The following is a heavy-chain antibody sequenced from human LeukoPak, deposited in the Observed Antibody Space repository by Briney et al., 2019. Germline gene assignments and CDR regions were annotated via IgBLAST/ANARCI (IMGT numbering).Heavy chain of an antibody. J-gene: IGHJ4*02. D-gene: IGHD6-6*01. CDR3: AKDQKFSSSSDY. CDR1: GFTFSSYG. Sequence: PGGSLRLSCAASGFTFSSYGMHWVRQAPGKGLEWVAFIRYDGSNKYYADSVKGRFTISRDNSKNTLYLQMNSLRAEDTAVYYCAKDQKFSSSSDYWGQGTLVTVSS. V-gene: IGHV3-30*02. CDR2: IRYDGSNK.